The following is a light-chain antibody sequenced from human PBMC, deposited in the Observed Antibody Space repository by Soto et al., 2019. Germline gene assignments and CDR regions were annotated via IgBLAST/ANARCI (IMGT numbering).Light chain of an antibody. CDR2: AAS. J-gene: IGKJ1*01. V-gene: IGKV1-6*01. Sequence: IQMTQSPSSVSASVGDRVTITCQASQGISRSLAWYQQKPGKAPKLLIYAASTLQSEVPSRFSGSGSGTDFTLTISSLQPEDFATYYCLQDYTYPWTFGQGTKVDIK. CDR3: LQDYTYPWT. CDR1: QGISRS.